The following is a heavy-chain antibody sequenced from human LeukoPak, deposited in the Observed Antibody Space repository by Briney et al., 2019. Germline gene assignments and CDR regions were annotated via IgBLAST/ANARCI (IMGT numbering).Heavy chain of an antibody. CDR2: ISYDENDK. V-gene: IGHV3-30*18. J-gene: IGHJ6*02. Sequence: PGGSLRLSCAASKFTFAAYDMHWVRQAPGKGLEWVAVISYDENDKYYADSVKGRFTISRDNAKNTLYLQMNSLRSEDTAVYYCAKGAVGATTNFYYTMDVWGQGTTVIVSS. CDR3: AKGAVGATTNFYYTMDV. CDR1: KFTFAAYD. D-gene: IGHD1-26*01.